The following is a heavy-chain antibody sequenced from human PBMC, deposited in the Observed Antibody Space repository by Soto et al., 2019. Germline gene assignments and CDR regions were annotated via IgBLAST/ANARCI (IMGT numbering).Heavy chain of an antibody. CDR2: INHSGST. D-gene: IGHD3-10*01. J-gene: IGHJ4*02. Sequence: QVQLQQWGAGLLKPSETLSLTCAVYGGSFSGYYWSWIRQPPGKGLEWIGEINHSGSTNYNPSLKNRVTISVDTSKNQFSLKLSSVTAADTAVYYCARGVTMPPKPNVFLKAPGYYFDYWGQGTLVTVSS. CDR1: GGSFSGYY. V-gene: IGHV4-34*01. CDR3: ARGVTMPPKPNVFLKAPGYYFDY.